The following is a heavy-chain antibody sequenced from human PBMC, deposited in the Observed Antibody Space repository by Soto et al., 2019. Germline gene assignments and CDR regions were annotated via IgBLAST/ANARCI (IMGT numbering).Heavy chain of an antibody. CDR3: ATDMGLYYGSGSLEDY. CDR2: FDPEDGET. CDR1: GYTLTELS. J-gene: IGHJ4*02. V-gene: IGHV1-24*01. Sequence: ASVKVSCKVSGYTLTELSMHWVRQAPGKGLEWMGSFDPEDGETIYAQKFQGRVTMTEDTSTDTAYMEPSSLRSEDTAVYYCATDMGLYYGSGSLEDYWGQGTLVTVSS. D-gene: IGHD3-10*01.